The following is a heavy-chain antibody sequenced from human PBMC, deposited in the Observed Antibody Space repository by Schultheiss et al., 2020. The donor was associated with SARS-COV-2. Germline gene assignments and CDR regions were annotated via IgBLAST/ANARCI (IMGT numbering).Heavy chain of an antibody. V-gene: IGHV4-31*03. CDR3: ARGGGAIVWYFDL. D-gene: IGHD4/OR15-4a*01. Sequence: SETLSLTCTVSGGSISSGGYYWSWIRQHPGKGLEWIGYIYYSGSTYYNPSLKSRVTISVDTSKNQFSLKLSSVTAADTAVYYCARGGGAIVWYFDLWGRGTLVTVSS. J-gene: IGHJ2*01. CDR1: GGSISSGGYY. CDR2: IYYSGST.